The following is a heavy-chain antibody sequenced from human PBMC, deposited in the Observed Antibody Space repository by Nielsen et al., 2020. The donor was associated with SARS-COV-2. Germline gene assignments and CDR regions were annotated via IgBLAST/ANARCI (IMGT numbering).Heavy chain of an antibody. CDR2: IYYSGST. CDR1: GGSISSYY. J-gene: IGHJ6*02. D-gene: IGHD3-10*01. V-gene: IGHV4-59*01. Sequence: SETLSLTCTVSGGSISSYYWSWIRQPPGKGLERIGYIYYSGSTNYNPSLKSRVTISVDTSKNQFSLKLSSVTAADTAVYYCARAFYGSGGSYYYYGMDVWGQGTTVTVSS. CDR3: ARAFYGSGGSYYYYGMDV.